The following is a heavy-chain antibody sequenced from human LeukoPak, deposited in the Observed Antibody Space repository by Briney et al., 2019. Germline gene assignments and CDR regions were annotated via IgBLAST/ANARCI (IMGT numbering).Heavy chain of an antibody. CDR2: IYTSGST. V-gene: IGHV4-4*07. D-gene: IGHD3-10*01. Sequence: SETLSLTCTVSGGSISSYYWSWIRQPAGKGLEWIGRIYTSGSTNYNPSLKSRVTISVDTSKNQFSLKLSSVTAADTAVYYCAREPRSPYYYGSGSYYYYYYYMDVWGKGTTVTVSS. CDR1: GGSISSYY. J-gene: IGHJ6*03. CDR3: AREPRSPYYYGSGSYYYYYYYMDV.